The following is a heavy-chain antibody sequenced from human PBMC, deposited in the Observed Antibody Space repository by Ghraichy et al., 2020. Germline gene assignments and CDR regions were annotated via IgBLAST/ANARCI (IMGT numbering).Heavy chain of an antibody. CDR2: ISSSSSTI. J-gene: IGHJ4*02. CDR3: ARGQEYYYDSSGGYYFDY. D-gene: IGHD3-22*01. V-gene: IGHV3-48*01. Sequence: GGSLRLSCAASGFTFSIYSVNWVRQAPGKGLEWVSYISSSSSTIYYADSVKGRFTISRDNAKNSLYLQMNSLRAEDTAVYYCARGQEYYYDSSGGYYFDYWGQGTLVTVSS. CDR1: GFTFSIYS.